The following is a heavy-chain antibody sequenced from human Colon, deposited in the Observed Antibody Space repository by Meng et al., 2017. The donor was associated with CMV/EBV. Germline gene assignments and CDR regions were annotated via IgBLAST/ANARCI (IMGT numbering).Heavy chain of an antibody. V-gene: IGHV1-8*02. D-gene: IGHD3-3*02. CDR3: TRGPFRY. Sequence: ASVKVSCKASGYTFATYDINWVRQAPGQGLEWMGWMNPKSGKTGYAQRFQGRVAMTSNISVNTAYMELSNLRSEDTAVVYCTRGPFRYWGQGTLVTVSS. CDR2: MNPKSGKT. CDR1: GYTFATYD. J-gene: IGHJ4*02.